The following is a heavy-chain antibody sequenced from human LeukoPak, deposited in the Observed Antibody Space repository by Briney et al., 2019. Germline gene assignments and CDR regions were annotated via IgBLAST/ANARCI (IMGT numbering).Heavy chain of an antibody. CDR2: IYHSGST. CDR1: GYSISSGYY. V-gene: IGHV4-38-2*01. J-gene: IGHJ5*02. CDR3: ARGRGSPYQLLSPNWFDP. D-gene: IGHD2-2*01. Sequence: PSETLSLTCAVSGYSISSGYYWGWIRQPPGKGLEWIGSIYHSGSTYYDPSLKSRGTISVDTSKNQFSLKLSSVTAADTAVYYCARGRGSPYQLLSPNWFDPWGQGTLVTVSS.